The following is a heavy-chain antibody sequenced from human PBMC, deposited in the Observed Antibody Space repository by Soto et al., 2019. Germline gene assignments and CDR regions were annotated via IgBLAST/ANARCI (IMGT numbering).Heavy chain of an antibody. CDR2: ISYDGRDI. CDR3: VQDRYYDSSGYYPSY. J-gene: IGHJ4*02. V-gene: IGHV3-30*18. D-gene: IGHD3-22*01. Sequence: QVQLVESGGGVVQPGRSLRLSCAVSGFIFSTYGMHWVRQAPGKGLEWVAVISYDGRDILYADSVKGRFTISRADSKNTLYLQMNSLRAEDTAMYYCVQDRYYDSSGYYPSYWGQGTLVTVFS. CDR1: GFIFSTYG.